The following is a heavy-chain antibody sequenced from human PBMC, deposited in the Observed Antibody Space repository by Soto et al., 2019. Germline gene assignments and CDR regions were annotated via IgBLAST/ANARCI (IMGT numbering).Heavy chain of an antibody. CDR1: GGSISSYY. Sequence: SETLSLTCTVSGGSISSYYWSWIRQPPGKGLEWIGYIYYSGSTNYNPSLKSRVTISVDTSKNQFSLKLSSVTAADTAVYYCARVNGADYFYYWGQGTLVTVSS. CDR2: IYYSGST. D-gene: IGHD1-26*01. CDR3: ARVNGADYFYY. V-gene: IGHV4-59*01. J-gene: IGHJ4*02.